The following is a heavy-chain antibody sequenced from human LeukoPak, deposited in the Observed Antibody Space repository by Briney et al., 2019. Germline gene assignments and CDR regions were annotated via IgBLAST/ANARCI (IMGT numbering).Heavy chain of an antibody. J-gene: IGHJ6*02. CDR2: ISGSGGST. V-gene: IGHV3-23*01. D-gene: IGHD2-2*02. CDR3: AKDVVPAAIAFYYYYGMDV. CDR1: GFTFSSYA. Sequence: GGSLRLSCAASGFTFSSYAMSWVRQAPGKGLEWVSAISGSGGSTYYADSVKGRFTISRDNSKNTLYLQMNSLRAEDTAVYYCAKDVVPAAIAFYYYYGMDVWGQGTTVTVSS.